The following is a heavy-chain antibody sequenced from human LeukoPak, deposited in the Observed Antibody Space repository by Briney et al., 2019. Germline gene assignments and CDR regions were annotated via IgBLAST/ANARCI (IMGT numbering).Heavy chain of an antibody. V-gene: IGHV3-48*01. J-gene: IGHJ4*02. CDR2: ISSSSSTI. CDR3: ARSLTGDYFDY. Sequence: GGSLRLSCAASGFTFSSYEMNWVRQAPGKGLEWVSYISSSSSTIYYADSVKGRFTISRDNAKNSLYLQMNSLRAEDTAVYYCARSLTGDYFDYWGQGTLVTVSS. D-gene: IGHD1-14*01. CDR1: GFTFSSYE.